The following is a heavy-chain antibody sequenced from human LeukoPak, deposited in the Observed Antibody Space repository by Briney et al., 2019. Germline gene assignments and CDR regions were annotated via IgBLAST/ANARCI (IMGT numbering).Heavy chain of an antibody. V-gene: IGHV4-39*01. CDR2: IYYSGST. J-gene: IGHJ5*02. CDR3: ATQQPGGWLDP. D-gene: IGHD6-13*01. CDR1: GGSISSSSYY. Sequence: KSSETLSLTCTVSGGSISSSSYYWGWIRQPPGKGLEWIGSIYYSGSTYYNPSLKSRVTISVDTSKNQFSLKLSSVTAADTAVYYCATQQPGGWLDPWGQRTLVTVSS.